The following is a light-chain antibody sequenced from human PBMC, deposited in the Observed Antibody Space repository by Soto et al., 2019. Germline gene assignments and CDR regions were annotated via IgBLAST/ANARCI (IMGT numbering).Light chain of an antibody. Sequence: EIVLTQSPYTLSLSPGESATLSCRASQSVSRYLAWYQQKPGQTPRLLIYDASNRAAGIPARFSGSGSGTDFTLTISRLEPEDFAVYYCQQYGSSPQTFGQGTKVDIK. J-gene: IGKJ1*01. CDR3: QQYGSSPQT. CDR1: QSVSRY. V-gene: IGKV3-20*01. CDR2: DAS.